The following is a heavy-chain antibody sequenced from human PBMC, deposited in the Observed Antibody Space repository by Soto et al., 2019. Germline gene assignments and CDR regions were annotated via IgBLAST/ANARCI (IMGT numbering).Heavy chain of an antibody. CDR2: IYYSGST. J-gene: IGHJ4*02. CDR3: ARDNCGGDCYHFDY. D-gene: IGHD2-21*02. Sequence: QVQLQESGPGLVKPSETLSLTCTVSGGSVSSGSYYWSWIRQPPGKGLEWIGYIYYSGSTNYNPSLQSRVTISVDTSKNQFSLKLSSVTAADTAVYYCARDNCGGDCYHFDYWGQGTLVTVSS. CDR1: GGSVSSGSYY. V-gene: IGHV4-61*01.